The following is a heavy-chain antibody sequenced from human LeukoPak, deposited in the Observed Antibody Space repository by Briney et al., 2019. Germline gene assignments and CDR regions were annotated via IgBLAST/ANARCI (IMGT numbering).Heavy chain of an antibody. CDR3: ASARSGWYFYYFDY. D-gene: IGHD6-13*01. V-gene: IGHV3-30*02. CDR1: GFTFSSYG. Sequence: GGSLRLSCAASGFTFSSYGMHWVRQAPGKGLEWVAFIRYDGSNKYYADSVKGRFTISRDNSKNTLYLQMNSLRAEDTAVYYCASARSGWYFYYFDYWGQGTLVTVSS. J-gene: IGHJ4*02. CDR2: IRYDGSNK.